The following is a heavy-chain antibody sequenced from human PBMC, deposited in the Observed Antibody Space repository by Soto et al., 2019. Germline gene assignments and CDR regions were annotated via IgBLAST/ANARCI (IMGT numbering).Heavy chain of an antibody. J-gene: IGHJ6*02. CDR1: GFTLGDRY. Sequence: QGQLVESGGDLVRPGGSLRLSCATSGFTLGDRYMSWIRQAPGKGLEWVSYISSSGFTIYYADSVKGRFTISRDNANDSLYLQMNILRAEDTAVYYCARNTTSAAGAYYYGLDVWGHGTTVIVSS. V-gene: IGHV3-11*01. CDR3: ARNTTSAAGAYYYGLDV. CDR2: ISSSGFTI. D-gene: IGHD1-1*01.